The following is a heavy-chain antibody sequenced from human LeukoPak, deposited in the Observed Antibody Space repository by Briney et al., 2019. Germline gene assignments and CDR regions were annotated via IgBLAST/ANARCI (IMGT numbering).Heavy chain of an antibody. CDR1: GGSIRGYY. CDR2: KYYTGSF. D-gene: IGHD2-21*02. V-gene: IGHV4-59*01. Sequence: SETLSLTCNVSGGSIRGYYWAWIRQPPGKGLECIGYKYYTGSFNYNLSLESRVTMSVDTSKNLFSLSLNSVTAADSPMFICARGGGDNGWFDPWGQGALVTVSS. J-gene: IGHJ5*02. CDR3: ARGGGDNGWFDP.